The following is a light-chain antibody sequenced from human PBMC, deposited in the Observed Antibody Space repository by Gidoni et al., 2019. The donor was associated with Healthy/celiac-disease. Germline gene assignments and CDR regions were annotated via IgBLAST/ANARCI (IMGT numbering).Light chain of an antibody. CDR2: DAS. J-gene: IGKJ4*01. CDR1: QSVRSY. Sequence: EIELTQSPATLYLSPGERDTRSCRASQSVRSYLAWYHQKPGQAPRLLIYDASNRATRIPARFSGSGSGTDVTLTLSSLEPEHFAVYYCQQCSNWLTFXGXIKVEIK. CDR3: QQCSNWLT. V-gene: IGKV3-11*01.